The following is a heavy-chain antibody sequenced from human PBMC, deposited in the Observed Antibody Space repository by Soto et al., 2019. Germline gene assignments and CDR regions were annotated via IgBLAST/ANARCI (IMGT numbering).Heavy chain of an antibody. Sequence: GSGPTLVNPTDTLTLTCTFSGFSLNTGGICVSWIRQPPGKALEWLGLIDWADDKDYRTSLKTRLTISKDSSKNQVVLTMTNMDPVDTATYYCARSLSVAASSGFDFWGQGILVTVSS. J-gene: IGHJ4*02. CDR2: IDWADDK. CDR1: GFSLNTGGIC. V-gene: IGHV2-70*13. CDR3: ARSLSVAASSGFDF. D-gene: IGHD2-15*01.